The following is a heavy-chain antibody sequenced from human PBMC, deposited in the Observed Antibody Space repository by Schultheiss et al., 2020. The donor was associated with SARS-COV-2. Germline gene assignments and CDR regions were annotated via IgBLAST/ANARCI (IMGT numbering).Heavy chain of an antibody. CDR2: INPNSGGT. V-gene: IGHV1-2*02. J-gene: IGHJ4*02. CDR3: ATDGERYDSSGYNRFGY. CDR1: GGTFSSHA. D-gene: IGHD3-22*01. Sequence: ASVKVSCKASGGTFSSHAFNWVRQAPGQGLEWMGWINPNSGGTNYAQKLQGRVTMTRNTSISTAYMELSRLRSDDTAVYYCATDGERYDSSGYNRFGYWGQGTLVTVSS.